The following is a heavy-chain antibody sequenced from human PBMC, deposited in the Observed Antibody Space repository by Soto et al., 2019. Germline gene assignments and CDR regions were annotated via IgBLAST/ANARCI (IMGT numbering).Heavy chain of an antibody. D-gene: IGHD6-19*01. CDR2: ISYDGNSK. Sequence: LRLSCAASGVTFSDYGMHWVRQAPGKGLEWVAVISYDGNSKYYADSVKGRFTLSRDNSKNTLYLQVSSLTAADTAVYYCARVFITVATNDAMDVWGKGPTVTVSS. CDR1: GVTFSDYG. V-gene: IGHV3-30*03. J-gene: IGHJ6*04. CDR3: ARVFITVATNDAMDV.